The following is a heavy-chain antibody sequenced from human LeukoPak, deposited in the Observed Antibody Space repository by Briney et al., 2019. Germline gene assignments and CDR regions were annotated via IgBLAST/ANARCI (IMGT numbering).Heavy chain of an antibody. V-gene: IGHV3-74*01. J-gene: IGHJ5*02. CDR2: ISGDGSST. CDR1: GFTFGSYW. CDR3: ARPSVGFDP. Sequence: GGSLRLSCAASGFTFGSYWMHWVRQAPGKGLVWLSRISGDGSSTSYADSVKGRFTISRDNAKNTLYLQMNSLRAEDTAMYYCARPSVGFDPWGQGTLVTVSS.